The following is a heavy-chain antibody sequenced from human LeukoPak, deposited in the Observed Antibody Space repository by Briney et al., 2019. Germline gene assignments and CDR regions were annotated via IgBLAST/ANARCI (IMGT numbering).Heavy chain of an antibody. CDR3: ARGAGTYSRPGY. D-gene: IGHD1-1*01. CDR1: GGSFSGYY. Sequence: SETLSLTCAVYGGSFSGYYWSWIRQPPGKGLEWIGEINHSGSTNYNPSLKSRVTISVDTSKNQFSLKLSSVTAADTAVYYCARGAGTYSRPGYWGQGTLVTASS. V-gene: IGHV4-34*01. CDR2: INHSGST. J-gene: IGHJ4*02.